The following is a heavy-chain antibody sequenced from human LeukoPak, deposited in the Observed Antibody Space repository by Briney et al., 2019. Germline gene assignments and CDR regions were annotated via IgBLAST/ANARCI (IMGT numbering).Heavy chain of an antibody. CDR2: IIPIFGTA. CDR1: GGTFSSYA. V-gene: IGHV1-69*05. D-gene: IGHD6-19*01. J-gene: IGHJ4*02. CDR3: AREVRIAVAGAYFDY. Sequence: SVKVSCKASGGTFSSYAISWVRQAPGQGLEWMGGIIPIFGTANYAQKFQGRVTITTDESTSTAYMELSSLRSDDTAVYYCAREVRIAVAGAYFDYWGQGTLVTVSS.